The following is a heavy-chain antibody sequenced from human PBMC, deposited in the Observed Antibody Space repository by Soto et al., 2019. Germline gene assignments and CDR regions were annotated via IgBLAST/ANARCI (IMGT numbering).Heavy chain of an antibody. V-gene: IGHV3-11*06. CDR3: ASYYYDSSGFYGVDV. Sequence: QVQLVESGGGLVKPGGSLRLSCAASGFTFSDYYMSWIRQAPGKGLEWVSYISSSSSYTNYADSVKGRFTISRDNAKNSLYLQMNSLRAEDTAVYYCASYYYDSSGFYGVDVWGQGTTVTVSS. CDR1: GFTFSDYY. D-gene: IGHD3-22*01. CDR2: ISSSSSYT. J-gene: IGHJ6*02.